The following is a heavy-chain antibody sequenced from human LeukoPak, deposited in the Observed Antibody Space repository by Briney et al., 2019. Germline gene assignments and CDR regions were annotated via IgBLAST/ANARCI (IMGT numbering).Heavy chain of an antibody. CDR1: GGSFSGYY. CDR3: ARGARDYYDSSGYTDY. D-gene: IGHD3-22*01. J-gene: IGHJ4*02. V-gene: IGHV4-34*01. CDR2: INHSGST. Sequence: SETLSLTCAVYGGSFSGYYWSWIRQPPGKGLEWIGEINHSGSTNYNPYLKSRVTISVDTSKNQFSLKLSSVTAADTAVYYCARGARDYYDSSGYTDYWGQGTLVTVSS.